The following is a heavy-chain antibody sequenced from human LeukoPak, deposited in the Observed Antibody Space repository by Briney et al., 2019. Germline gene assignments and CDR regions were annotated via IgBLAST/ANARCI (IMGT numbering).Heavy chain of an antibody. Sequence: KPSETLSLTCAVYGGSFSGYYWSWIRQPPGKGLEWIGEINHSGSTNYNPSLKSRVTISVDTSKNQFSLKLSSVTAAGTAVYYCARTHPFTTDWGQGTLVTVSS. V-gene: IGHV4-34*01. J-gene: IGHJ4*02. CDR1: GGSFSGYY. CDR3: ARTHPFTTD. D-gene: IGHD4-17*01. CDR2: INHSGST.